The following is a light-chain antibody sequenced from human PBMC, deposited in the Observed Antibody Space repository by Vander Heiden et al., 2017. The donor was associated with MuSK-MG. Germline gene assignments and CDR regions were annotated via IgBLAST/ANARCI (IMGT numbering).Light chain of an antibody. CDR3: AVWDDSLSGSWV. V-gene: IGLV1-47*01. CDR1: SPNIGSNF. Sequence: QSVLPQPPSASGTPGPRATISCSGSSPNIGSNFVYWYQQLPGTAPKLLIYRNDQRPSGVPDRFSGSKSGTSASLAISGLRSDDEADYYCAVWDDSLSGSWVFGGGTKLTVL. CDR2: RND. J-gene: IGLJ3*02.